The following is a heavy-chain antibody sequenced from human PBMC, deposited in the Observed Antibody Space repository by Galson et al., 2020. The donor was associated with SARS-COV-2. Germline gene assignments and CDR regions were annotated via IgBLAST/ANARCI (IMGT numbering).Heavy chain of an antibody. J-gene: IGHJ1*01. V-gene: IGHV3-30*18. Sequence: GESLKISCAASGFTFSSYGMHWVRQAPGKGLEWVAVISYDGSNKYYADSVKGRFTISRDNSKNTLYLQMNSLRAEDTAVYYCAKDAVVGQWPIAEYFQHWGQGTLVTVSS. D-gene: IGHD6-19*01. CDR1: GFTFSSYG. CDR3: AKDAVVGQWPIAEYFQH. CDR2: ISYDGSNK.